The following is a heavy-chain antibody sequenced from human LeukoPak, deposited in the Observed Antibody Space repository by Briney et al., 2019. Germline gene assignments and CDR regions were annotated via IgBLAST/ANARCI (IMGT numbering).Heavy chain of an antibody. CDR2: INHSGST. J-gene: IGHJ4*02. CDR1: GGSFSGYY. CDR3: ARVRGGKWVARFDY. V-gene: IGHV4-34*01. Sequence: PSETLSLTXAVYGGSFSGYYWSWIRQSPGKGLEWIGEINHSGSTNYNPSLKRRVTISVDTFKNQFSLKLSSVTAADTAVYYCARVRGGKWVARFDYWGQGTLVTVSS. D-gene: IGHD6-19*01.